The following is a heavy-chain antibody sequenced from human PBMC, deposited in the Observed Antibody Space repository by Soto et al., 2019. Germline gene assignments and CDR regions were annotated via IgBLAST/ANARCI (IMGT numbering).Heavy chain of an antibody. J-gene: IGHJ3*02. V-gene: IGHV3-48*03. CDR1: GFTFSSYE. CDR2: ISSSGSTI. D-gene: IGHD3-22*01. CDR3: AREQTRITMIVVALDAFDI. Sequence: GGSLRLSCAASGFTFSSYEMNWVRQAPRKGLEWVSYISSSGSTIYYADSVKGRFTISRGNAKNSLYLQMNSLRAEDTAVYYCAREQTRITMIVVALDAFDIWGQGTMVTVSS.